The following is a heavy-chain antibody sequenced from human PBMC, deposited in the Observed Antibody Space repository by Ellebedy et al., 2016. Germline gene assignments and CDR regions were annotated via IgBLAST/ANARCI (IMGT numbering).Heavy chain of an antibody. Sequence: GGSLRLSCATSGLTFSMFWMSWVRQAPGKGLEWVANINQDGSKKYYADSVKGRFTISRDNAENSLYLQMNSLRAEDTAVYYCARIYCGDGGCYYDYWGQGTLVTVSS. CDR1: GLTFSMFW. CDR2: INQDGSKK. CDR3: ARIYCGDGGCYYDY. D-gene: IGHD2-15*01. J-gene: IGHJ4*02. V-gene: IGHV3-7*01.